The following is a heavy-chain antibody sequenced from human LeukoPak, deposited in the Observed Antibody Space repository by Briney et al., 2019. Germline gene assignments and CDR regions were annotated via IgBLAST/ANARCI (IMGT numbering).Heavy chain of an antibody. Sequence: SETLSLTCAVYGGSFSGYYWSWIRQPPGKGLEWIGEINHSGSTNYNPSLKSRVTISVDTSKNQFSLRLNSVTAADTAVYYCARSSEGRYYYDSSGYSYYYYYMDVWGKGTTVTISS. CDR1: GGSFSGYY. D-gene: IGHD3-22*01. CDR3: ARSSEGRYYYDSSGYSYYYYYMDV. V-gene: IGHV4-34*01. J-gene: IGHJ6*03. CDR2: INHSGST.